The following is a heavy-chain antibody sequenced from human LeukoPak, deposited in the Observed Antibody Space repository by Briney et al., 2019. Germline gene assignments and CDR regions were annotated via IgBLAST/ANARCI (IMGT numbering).Heavy chain of an antibody. J-gene: IGHJ4*02. CDR1: GYTFTSYY. V-gene: IGHV1-46*01. Sequence: ASVKVSCKASGYTFTSYYMHWVRQAPGQGLEWMGIINPSGGSTSYAQKFQGRVTMTRDMSTSTVYMELSSLRSEDTAVYYCARDPRTGTTSPRYFDYWGQGTLVTVSS. D-gene: IGHD1-7*01. CDR3: ARDPRTGTTSPRYFDY. CDR2: INPSGGST.